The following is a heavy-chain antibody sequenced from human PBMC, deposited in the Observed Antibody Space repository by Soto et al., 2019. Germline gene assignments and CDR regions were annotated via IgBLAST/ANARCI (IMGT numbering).Heavy chain of an antibody. V-gene: IGHV1-69*01. D-gene: IGHD5-18*01. J-gene: IGHJ5*02. Sequence: QVQLVQSVAEVKKPGSSVKVSCKASGGTFSSYAISWVRQAPGQGLEWMGGIIPIFGTANYAQKFQGRVTITADESTSTADMELSSLRSEDTAVYYCATTKGGYSYGLYDPWGQGTLVTVSS. CDR2: IIPIFGTA. CDR1: GGTFSSYA. CDR3: ATTKGGYSYGLYDP.